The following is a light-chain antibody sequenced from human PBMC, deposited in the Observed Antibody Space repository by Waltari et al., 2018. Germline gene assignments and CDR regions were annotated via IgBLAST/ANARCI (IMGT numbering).Light chain of an antibody. Sequence: DIQLTQSTSSLSASVGDRVTITCPASQSISSYLNWYQQKPGKAPKLLIYAASSLQSGVPSRFSGSGSGTDFTLTISSLQPEDFATYYGQQSYSTPPTFGQGTKVEIK. CDR2: AAS. V-gene: IGKV1-39*01. J-gene: IGKJ1*01. CDR1: QSISSY. CDR3: QQSYSTPPT.